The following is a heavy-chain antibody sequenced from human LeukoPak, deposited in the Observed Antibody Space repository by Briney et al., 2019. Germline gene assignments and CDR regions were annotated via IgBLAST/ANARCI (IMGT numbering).Heavy chain of an antibody. CDR1: GYTFTSYG. V-gene: IGHV1-18*01. D-gene: IGHD1/OR15-1a*01. J-gene: IGHJ4*02. Sequence: ASVKVSCKASGYTFTSYGISWVRQAPGEGLEWVGWVSASNGHTNYAQKFKGRVTMTTDTSTTTAFMDLRSLTSDDTAVYYCARDHWNSDREFAFWGQGTLVTVSS. CDR2: VSASNGHT. CDR3: ARDHWNSDREFAF.